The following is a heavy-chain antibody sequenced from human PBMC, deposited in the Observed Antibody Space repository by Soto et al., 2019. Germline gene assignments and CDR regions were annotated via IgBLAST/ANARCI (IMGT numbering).Heavy chain of an antibody. CDR3: TRSRGFCSSTSCPDWYFDL. CDR1: GYTFTDYY. Sequence: QVQLVQSGAEVKKPGASVHLSCKASGYTFTDYYIYWVRQAPGQGLEWVGIINPGGGGTTYAQKFQGRLTLTRDTSTSTVYMELRSLRSDDTAVYYCTRSRGFCSSTSCPDWYFDLWGRDTLVIVSS. V-gene: IGHV1-46*01. CDR2: INPGGGGT. J-gene: IGHJ2*01. D-gene: IGHD2-2*01.